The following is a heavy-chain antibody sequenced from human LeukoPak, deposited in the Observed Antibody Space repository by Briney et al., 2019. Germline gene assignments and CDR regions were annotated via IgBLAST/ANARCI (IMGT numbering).Heavy chain of an antibody. CDR2: INPSGGST. Sequence: ASVKVSCKASGYTFTSYYMHWVRQAPGQGLEWMGIINPSGGSTSYAQKFQGRVTMTRDTSTSTVYMELSSLRSEDTAVYDCARDGYCSSTSCYYFDYWGQGTLVTVSS. V-gene: IGHV1-46*01. D-gene: IGHD2-2*01. J-gene: IGHJ4*02. CDR1: GYTFTSYY. CDR3: ARDGYCSSTSCYYFDY.